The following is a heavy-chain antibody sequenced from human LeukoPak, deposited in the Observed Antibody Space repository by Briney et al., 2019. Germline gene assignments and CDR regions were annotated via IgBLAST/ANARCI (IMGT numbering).Heavy chain of an antibody. CDR1: GGSFSGYY. Sequence: SETLSLTCAVYGGSFSGYYWSWIRQPPGKGLEWIGEINHSGSTNYNPSLKSRVTISVDTSKNQFSLKLGSVTAADTAVYYCARGGNILTGYYTDLFDPWGQGTLVTVSS. V-gene: IGHV4-34*01. CDR3: ARGGNILTGYYTDLFDP. D-gene: IGHD3-9*01. J-gene: IGHJ5*02. CDR2: INHSGST.